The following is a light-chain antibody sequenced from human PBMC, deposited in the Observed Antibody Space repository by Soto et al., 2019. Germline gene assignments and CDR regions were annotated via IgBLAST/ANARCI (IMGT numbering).Light chain of an antibody. J-gene: IGLJ1*01. CDR1: SSDIGSYNR. Sequence: QSALTQPASVSGSPGQSITISCTGTSSDIGSYNRVSWYQQPPGTAPKLIIYEVNNRPSGVPDRFSGSKSGNTASLTISGLQAEDEADYYCNSFKTSSPYVFGTGTKVTVL. CDR3: NSFKTSSPYV. V-gene: IGLV2-18*02. CDR2: EVN.